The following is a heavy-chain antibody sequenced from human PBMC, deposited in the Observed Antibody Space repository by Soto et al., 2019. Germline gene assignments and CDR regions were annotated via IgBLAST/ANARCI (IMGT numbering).Heavy chain of an antibody. CDR2: IWYDGSNK. V-gene: IGHV3-33*01. CDR1: GFTFSSYG. Sequence: QVQLVESGGGVGQPGRSLRLSCAASGFTFSSYGMHWVRQAPGKGLEWVAVIWYDGSNKYYADSVKGRFTMSRDNSKSTVYLQMNSLRAEDTAVYYCARDDYYDSSGYFPGFGYWGQRTLVTVSS. D-gene: IGHD3-22*01. CDR3: ARDDYYDSSGYFPGFGY. J-gene: IGHJ4*02.